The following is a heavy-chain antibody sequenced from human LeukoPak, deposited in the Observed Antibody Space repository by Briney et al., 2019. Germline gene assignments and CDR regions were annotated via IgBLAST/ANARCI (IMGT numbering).Heavy chain of an antibody. CDR2: TPPDASDI. CDR3: AIATIRGDRYSDY. Sequence: GESLKISCKASLQSSTNYWIAWVRQMAGKGLEYMGITPPDASDIRYSPSFQGQVIISADKSIRTAYLQWSSLKASDTAMYYCAIATIRGDRYSDYWGPGTLVTVSS. D-gene: IGHD3-10*01. V-gene: IGHV5-51*01. J-gene: IGHJ4*02. CDR1: LQSSTNYW.